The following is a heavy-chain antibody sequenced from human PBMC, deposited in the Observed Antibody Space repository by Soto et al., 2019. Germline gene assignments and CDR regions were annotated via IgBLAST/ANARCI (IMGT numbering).Heavy chain of an antibody. CDR1: EFTFSNGA. CDR3: AMSSSGDYVIGYFDY. CDR2: LSAGGDTT. Sequence: GGSLRLSCLASEFTFSNGAMNWVRQAPGKGLEWVSALSAGGDTTYYADSVKGRFTISRDNSKNTLYLQMNSLRAEDTAVYYCAMSSSGDYVIGYFDYWGQGTLVTVSS. V-gene: IGHV3-23*01. J-gene: IGHJ4*02. D-gene: IGHD4-17*01.